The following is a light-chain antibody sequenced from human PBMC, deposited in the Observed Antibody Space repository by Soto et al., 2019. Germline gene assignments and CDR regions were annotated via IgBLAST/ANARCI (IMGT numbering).Light chain of an antibody. CDR1: QSISSY. Sequence: DVQMTQSPPSLSASVGDRVIITCRASQSISSYLHWYQQKPGKAPKLLIYAASSLQSGVPSRFSGSGSRTDYTLTISSLQPEDFATYYCQQYDNLPLTFGGGTKVEIK. CDR3: QQYDNLPLT. CDR2: AAS. J-gene: IGKJ4*01. V-gene: IGKV1-39*01.